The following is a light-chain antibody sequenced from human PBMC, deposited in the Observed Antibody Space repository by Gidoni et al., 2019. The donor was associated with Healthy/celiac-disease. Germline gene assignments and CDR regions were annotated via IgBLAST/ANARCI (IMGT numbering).Light chain of an antibody. J-gene: IGKJ5*01. CDR2: DAS. Sequence: EIVLTQSPATLSLSPGESATLAGRASQSVSSYLAVHQQNPGQAPRLLIYDASHGATAIPASFCGSVSGTDFTLPLSSLEPEVFAVYYCPQRSNWPVVGQGTRLEIK. CDR3: PQRSNWPV. CDR1: QSVSSY. V-gene: IGKV3-11*01.